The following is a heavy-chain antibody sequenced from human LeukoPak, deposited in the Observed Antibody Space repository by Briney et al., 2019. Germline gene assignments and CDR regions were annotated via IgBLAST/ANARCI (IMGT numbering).Heavy chain of an antibody. V-gene: IGHV1-8*03. CDR3: ARVVEYSSSWYRSYYYYYMDV. J-gene: IGHJ6*03. D-gene: IGHD6-13*01. Sequence: GASVKVSCKASGGTFTSYDINWVRQATGQGLEGMGWMNPNSGNTGYAQKFQGRVTITRNTSISTAYMELSSLRSEDTAVYYCARVVEYSSSWYRSYYYYYMDVWGKGTTVTVSS. CDR1: GGTFTSYD. CDR2: MNPNSGNT.